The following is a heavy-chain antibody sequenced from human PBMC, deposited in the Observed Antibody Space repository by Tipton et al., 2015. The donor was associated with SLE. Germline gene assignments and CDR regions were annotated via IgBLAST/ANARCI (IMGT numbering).Heavy chain of an antibody. CDR2: VYHSGST. J-gene: IGHJ6*03. V-gene: IGHV4-38-2*02. CDR3: ARSGPSWGYYYYMDV. Sequence: LRLSCTVSGYSISSDYYWGWIRQPPGKGLEWIGSVYHSGSTNYNPSLKSRVTISVDTSKNQFSLKLSSVTAADTAVYYCARSGPSWGYYYYMDVWGKGTTVTVSS. CDR1: GYSISSDYY. D-gene: IGHD3-16*01.